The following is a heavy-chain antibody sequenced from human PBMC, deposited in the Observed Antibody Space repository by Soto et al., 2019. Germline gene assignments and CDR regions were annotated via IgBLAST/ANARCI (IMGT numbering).Heavy chain of an antibody. J-gene: IGHJ6*02. CDR3: AMPYRYYGSGSYLVQSYYYYGMDV. Sequence: QVQLVQSGAEVKKPGSSVQVSCKASGGTFSSYAISWVRQAPGQGLEWVGGVIPIFGTANYAQKFQGRVTITADESTSTAYMQLSNHRSEDTAVYYCAMPYRYYGSGSYLVQSYYYYGMDVWGQGTTVTVSS. V-gene: IGHV1-69*12. CDR1: GGTFSSYA. D-gene: IGHD3-10*01. CDR2: VIPIFGTA.